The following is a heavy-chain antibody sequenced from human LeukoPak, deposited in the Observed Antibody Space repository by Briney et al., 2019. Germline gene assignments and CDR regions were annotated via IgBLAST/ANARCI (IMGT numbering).Heavy chain of an antibody. CDR1: GFTFSSYA. J-gene: IGHJ4*02. CDR2: ISGSGGST. CDR3: AKGGLARSFGY. V-gene: IGHV3-23*01. D-gene: IGHD6-19*01. Sequence: GGSLRLSCAASGFTFSSYAMSWVRQAPGKGLEWVSAISGSGGSTYYADSVKGRFTISRDNSKNTLYLQMNSLRAEDTAVYYWAKGGLARSFGYWGQETLVTVSS.